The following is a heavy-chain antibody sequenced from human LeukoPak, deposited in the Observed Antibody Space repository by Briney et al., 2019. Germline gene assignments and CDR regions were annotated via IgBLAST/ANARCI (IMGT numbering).Heavy chain of an antibody. CDR3: AGGLIAAAGTRVDY. CDR2: IYYSGST. V-gene: IGHV4-59*01. Sequence: SETLSLTCAVSGGSISSYYWSWIRQPPGKGLEWIGYIYYSGSTNYNPSLKSRVTISADTSKNQFSLKLSSVTAADTAVYYCAGGLIAAAGTRVDYWGQGTLVTDSS. J-gene: IGHJ4*02. D-gene: IGHD6-13*01. CDR1: GGSISSYY.